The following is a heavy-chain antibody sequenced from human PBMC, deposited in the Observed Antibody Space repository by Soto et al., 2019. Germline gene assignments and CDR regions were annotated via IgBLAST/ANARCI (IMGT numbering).Heavy chain of an antibody. V-gene: IGHV4-31*01. D-gene: IGHD2-2*01. CDR3: AGGGGSTKVDY. J-gene: IGHJ4*02. CDR2: TSNSGST. CDR1: GGSITSSGYY. Sequence: QVQLQESGPGLVKPSQTLSLTCTVSGGSITSSGYYWSWIRQHPGEGLEWIGFTSNSGSTSYNPSLKRPVTQSVDPSSKPFSLNPKSVTAGETAVYLWAGGGGSTKVDYWGQGTLVTVSP.